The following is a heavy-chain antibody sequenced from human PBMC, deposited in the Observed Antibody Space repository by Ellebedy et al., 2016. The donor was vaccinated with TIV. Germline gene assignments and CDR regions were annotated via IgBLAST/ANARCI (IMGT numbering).Heavy chain of an antibody. D-gene: IGHD3-22*01. CDR1: GGTFSSYA. V-gene: IGHV1-69*06. Sequence: AASVKVSCKASGGTFSSYAISWVRQAPGQGLEWMGGIIPIFGTANYAQKFQGRVTITADKSTSTAYMELSSLRSEDTAVYYCARVHDSSGYYGAFDIWGQGTMVTVSS. CDR3: ARVHDSSGYYGAFDI. J-gene: IGHJ3*02. CDR2: IIPIFGTA.